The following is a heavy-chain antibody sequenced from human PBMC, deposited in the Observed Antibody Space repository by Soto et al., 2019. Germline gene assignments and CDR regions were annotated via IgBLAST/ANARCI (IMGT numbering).Heavy chain of an antibody. Sequence: ICLSGAVCGDWITTSGDAWSLNRQPPGKAPEWIGYVYHNGNAYPKPSLKSRVTISLDGAKNQFSLKMTSVTAAATGLHYCAARPYYSYGLDVWGQGTKVTVSS. CDR1: GDWITTSGDA. CDR2: VYHNGNA. J-gene: IGHJ6*02. V-gene: IGHV4-30-2*01. CDR3: AARPYYSYGLDV. D-gene: IGHD3-16*01.